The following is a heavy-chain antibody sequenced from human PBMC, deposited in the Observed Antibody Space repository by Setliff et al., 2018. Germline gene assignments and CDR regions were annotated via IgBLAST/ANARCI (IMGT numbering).Heavy chain of an antibody. J-gene: IGHJ5*02. Sequence: GESLKISCKGSGYSFTSYWIGWVRQMPGKGLEWMGIIYPGDSDTRYSPSFQGQVTISADKSLDSAYLQWNTLKASDTAMYYCARSNRGYDSRGFYRENWFDPWGQGTQVTVAS. V-gene: IGHV5-51*01. CDR3: ARSNRGYDSRGFYRENWFDP. D-gene: IGHD3-22*01. CDR1: GYSFTSYW. CDR2: IYPGDSDT.